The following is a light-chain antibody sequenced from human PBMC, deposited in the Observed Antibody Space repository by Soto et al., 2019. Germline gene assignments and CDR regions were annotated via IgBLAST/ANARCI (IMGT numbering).Light chain of an antibody. CDR3: QSYDSSNQV. V-gene: IGLV6-57*04. CDR2: EDS. CDR1: GGSIASNY. J-gene: IGLJ2*01. Sequence: NFMLTQPHSVSESPGKTVTLSCTRSGGSIASNYVQWYQQRPGSAPTTVIYEDSQRPSGVPDRFSGSIESSSNSASLTISGRKTEDEADYYCQSYDSSNQVFGGGTKLTVL.